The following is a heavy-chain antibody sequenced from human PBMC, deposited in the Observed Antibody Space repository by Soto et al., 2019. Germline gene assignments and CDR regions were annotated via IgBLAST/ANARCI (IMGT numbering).Heavy chain of an antibody. CDR1: GFVFSNYA. CDR3: AKVPAYDYVWGTYYYFDY. V-gene: IGHV3-23*01. D-gene: IGHD3-16*01. CDR2: ISGGGGST. J-gene: IGHJ4*02. Sequence: GGSLRLSCAASGFVFSNYAMSWVRQAPGKGLEWVSSISGGGGSTYYADSVKGRFTISRDNSKNTLYLQMNSLRAEDTAVYYCAKVPAYDYVWGTYYYFDYWGLGALVTVSS.